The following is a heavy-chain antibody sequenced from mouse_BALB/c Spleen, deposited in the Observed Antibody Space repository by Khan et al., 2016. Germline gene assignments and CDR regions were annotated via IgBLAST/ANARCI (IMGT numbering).Heavy chain of an antibody. CDR1: VFNIKDYY. V-gene: IGHV14-4*02. Sequence: VQLQQSGAELVRSGASVKLSCTASVFNIKDYYMHWVKQRPEQGLEWIGWIDPENGDTEYAPKFQGTATMTADTSSNAAYLQFSSLSSEDSAVYYCNAIYDGSAVYFDYWGQGTTLTVSS. J-gene: IGHJ2*01. CDR2: IDPENGDT. CDR3: NAIYDGSAVYFDY. D-gene: IGHD1-1*01.